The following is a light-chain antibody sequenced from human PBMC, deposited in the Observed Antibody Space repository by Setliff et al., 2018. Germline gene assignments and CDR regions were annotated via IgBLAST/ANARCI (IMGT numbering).Light chain of an antibody. Sequence: QSALTQPPSVSGAPGQRVTISCTGSSSNIGAGYDVHWYQQLPGTAPKLLIYGNSNRPSGVPDRFSGSKSGISASLAITGLQAEDEADYYCQSYDSSLSAHVVFGGGTKVTVL. V-gene: IGLV1-40*01. CDR3: QSYDSSLSAHVV. CDR2: GNS. J-gene: IGLJ2*01. CDR1: SSNIGAGYD.